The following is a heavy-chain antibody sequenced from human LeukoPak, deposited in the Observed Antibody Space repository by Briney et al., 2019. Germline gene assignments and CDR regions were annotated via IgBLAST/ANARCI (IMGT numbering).Heavy chain of an antibody. V-gene: IGHV1-69*13. CDR1: GGTFSSYA. Sequence: PGASVKVSCKASGGTFSSYAISWVRQAPGQGLEWMGGIIPIFGTSHYAQNFQGRVTITADESTSTAYMELSSLRSEDTAVYYCARNPVVPTNYNWFDPWGQGTLVTVSS. D-gene: IGHD2-2*01. CDR2: IIPIFGTS. J-gene: IGHJ5*02. CDR3: ARNPVVPTNYNWFDP.